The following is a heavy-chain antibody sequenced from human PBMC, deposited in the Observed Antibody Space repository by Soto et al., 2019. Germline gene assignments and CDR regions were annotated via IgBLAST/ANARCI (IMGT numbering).Heavy chain of an antibody. Sequence: QVQLVQSGAEVKKPGASVKVSCKASGYTFTGYYMHWVRQAPGQGLEWMGWINPNSGGTNYAQKFQGWVTITREASISTAYMELGRLRSDDAAVYYCARVGATVCGMDVWGQGTTVTVSS. CDR2: INPNSGGT. CDR3: ARVGATVCGMDV. J-gene: IGHJ6*02. V-gene: IGHV1-2*04. CDR1: GYTFTGYY. D-gene: IGHD1-26*01.